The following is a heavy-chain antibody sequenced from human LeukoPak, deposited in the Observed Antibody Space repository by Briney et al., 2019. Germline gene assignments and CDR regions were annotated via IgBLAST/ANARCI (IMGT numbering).Heavy chain of an antibody. V-gene: IGHV3-23*01. CDR2: ISGSGGST. D-gene: IGHD6-19*01. Sequence: GGSLRLSCAASGFTFSSYAMSWVRQAPGKGLEWVSAISGSGGSTYYADSVKGRFTISRDNSKNTLYLQMNSLRAEDTAVYYCAKGTRGSSGWYYFDYWGQGTLVTVSS. CDR3: AKGTRGSSGWYYFDY. J-gene: IGHJ4*02. CDR1: GFTFSSYA.